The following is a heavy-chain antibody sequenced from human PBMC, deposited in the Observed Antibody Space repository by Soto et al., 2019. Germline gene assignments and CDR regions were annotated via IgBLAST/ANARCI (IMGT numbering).Heavy chain of an antibody. CDR1: GFNFNNYG. J-gene: IGHJ6*02. V-gene: IGHV3-33*01. CDR3: ARRKISPPARGAASARCGMDV. Sequence: QVQLVESGGGVVQPGRSMRLSCAASGFNFNNYGMHWVRQAPGKGLAWVAVIWNDGNGYYYANSVKGRFTISRDNSKNTLYLQMSSLRAEDTAVYYCARRKISPPARGAASARCGMDVWGQGTTVTVSS. CDR2: IWNDGNGY. D-gene: IGHD6-13*01.